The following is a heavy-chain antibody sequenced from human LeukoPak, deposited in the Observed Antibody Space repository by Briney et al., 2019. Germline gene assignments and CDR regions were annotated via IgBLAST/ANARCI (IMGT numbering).Heavy chain of an antibody. Sequence: ASVKVSCKASGYTFTGYYMHWVRQAPGQGLEWMGRINPNSGGTNYAQKFQGRVTMTRDTSISTAYMELSRLRSDDTAVYYWARKSGSINWFDPWGQGTLVTVSS. CDR1: GYTFTGYY. CDR2: INPNSGGT. V-gene: IGHV1-2*06. CDR3: ARKSGSINWFDP. D-gene: IGHD1-26*01. J-gene: IGHJ5*02.